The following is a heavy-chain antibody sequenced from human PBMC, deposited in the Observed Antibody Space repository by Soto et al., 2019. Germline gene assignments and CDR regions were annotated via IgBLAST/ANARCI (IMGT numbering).Heavy chain of an antibody. CDR3: ARVPAAIGVSWFDP. D-gene: IGHD2-2*01. CDR2: IYYSGST. Sequence: SETLSLTCTVSGGSISSGGYYWSWIRQHPGKGLEWIGYIYYSGSTYYNPSLKSRVTISVDTSKNQFSLKLSSVTAADTAVYYCARVPAAIGVSWFDPWGQGTLVNVSS. CDR1: GGSISSGGYY. J-gene: IGHJ5*02. V-gene: IGHV4-31*03.